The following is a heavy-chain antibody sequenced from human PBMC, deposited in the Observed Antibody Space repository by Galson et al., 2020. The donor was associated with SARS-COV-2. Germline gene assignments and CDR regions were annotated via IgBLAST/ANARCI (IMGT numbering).Heavy chain of an antibody. D-gene: IGHD3-3*01. J-gene: IGHJ4*02. CDR2: IYYSGST. CDR3: ARASRTIFGVVKHFDY. V-gene: IGHV4-31*03. CDR1: GGSISSGGYY. Sequence: ETSETLSLTCTVPGGSISSGGYYWSWIRQHPGKGLEWIGYIYYSGSTYYNPSLKSRVTISVDTSKNQFSLKLSSVTAADTAVYYCARASRTIFGVVKHFDYWGQGTLVTGSS.